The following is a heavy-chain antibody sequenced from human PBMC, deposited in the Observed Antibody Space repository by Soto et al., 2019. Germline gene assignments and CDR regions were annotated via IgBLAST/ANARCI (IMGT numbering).Heavy chain of an antibody. Sequence: QITLKESGPTLVKPTQTLTLTCTFSGFSLSTSGVGVGWIRQPPGKALEWLALIYWDDDKRYSPSLKSRLTITKDTSKNQVVLTMTNMDPVDTATYYCAHRQSKRDPHGLPPAYYYYMDVWGKGTTVTVSS. CDR1: GFSLSTSGVG. V-gene: IGHV2-5*02. CDR3: AHRQSKRDPHGLPPAYYYYMDV. CDR2: IYWDDDK. D-gene: IGHD2-2*01. J-gene: IGHJ6*03.